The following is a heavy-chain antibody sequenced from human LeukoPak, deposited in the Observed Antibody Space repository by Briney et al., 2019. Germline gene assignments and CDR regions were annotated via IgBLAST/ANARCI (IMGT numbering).Heavy chain of an antibody. J-gene: IGHJ6*03. CDR1: GYSISSGYY. V-gene: IGHV4-38-2*02. Sequence: SSETLSLTCTVSGYSISSGYYWGWIRQPPGKGLERIGSIYHSGSTYYNPSLKSRVTISADTSKNQFSLKLSSVTAADAAVYYCARDLRGYSYGSPMDVWGKGTTVTVSS. CDR2: IYHSGST. D-gene: IGHD5-18*01. CDR3: ARDLRGYSYGSPMDV.